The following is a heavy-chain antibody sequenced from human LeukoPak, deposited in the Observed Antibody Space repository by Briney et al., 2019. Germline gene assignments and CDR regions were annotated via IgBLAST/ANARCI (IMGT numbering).Heavy chain of an antibody. CDR3: ARWTGLSDALVI. J-gene: IGHJ3*02. D-gene: IGHD3/OR15-3a*01. CDR1: GGSISSGDYY. V-gene: IGHV4-30-4*08. CDR2: IYYSGST. Sequence: SQTLSLTCTVSGGSISSGDYYWSWIRQPPGKGLEWIGYIYYSGSTYYNPSLKSRVTISVDTSKNQFSLKLSSVTAADTAVYYCARWTGLSDALVIWGQGRMVNVYS.